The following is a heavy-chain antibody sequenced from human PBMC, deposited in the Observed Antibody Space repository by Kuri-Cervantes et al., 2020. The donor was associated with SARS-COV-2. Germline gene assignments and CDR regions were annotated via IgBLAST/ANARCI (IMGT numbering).Heavy chain of an antibody. J-gene: IGHJ5*02. Sequence: GESLKISCAASGFSFSSYAMSWVRQAPGKGLEWVSFISGSGESTYYADSVKGRFTISRDNSKNTLYLQMHSLRAEDTAVYYCAKERGRSSSWYIGDHWGQGTLVTVSS. D-gene: IGHD6-13*01. CDR2: ISGSGEST. V-gene: IGHV3-23*01. CDR3: AKERGRSSSWYIGDH. CDR1: GFSFSSYA.